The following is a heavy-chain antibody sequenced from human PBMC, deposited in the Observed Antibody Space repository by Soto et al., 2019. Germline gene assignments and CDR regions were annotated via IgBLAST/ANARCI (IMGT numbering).Heavy chain of an antibody. CDR3: ARRAETNGWNGFGADKYYFDF. D-gene: IGHD1-1*01. Sequence: SSEVSCISSGYRFTSYAIYWVRQDTVQVLEWMGWLNPNTGNSGYAQKFQGRITVTSDTSINTVHMELSSLRSEDTAVYYCARRAETNGWNGFGADKYYFDFWGQGPLVTVSS. CDR2: LNPNTGNS. V-gene: IGHV1-8*01. CDR1: GYRFTSYA. J-gene: IGHJ4*02.